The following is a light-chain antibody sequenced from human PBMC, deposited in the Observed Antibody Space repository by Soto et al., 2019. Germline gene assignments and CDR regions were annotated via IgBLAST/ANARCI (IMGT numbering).Light chain of an antibody. J-gene: IGKJ1*01. CDR3: QQYYTYPLA. CDR2: AAS. Sequence: AIRTTQSPSSISAFTGDRVTITCRTSRPISTYLAWYQQKPGKTPTLLMYAASTLQSGVPSRFSGSGSGTDFTLTISCLQSEDFATYYCQQYYTYPLAFGQGTNIEIK. CDR1: RPISTY. V-gene: IGKV1-8*01.